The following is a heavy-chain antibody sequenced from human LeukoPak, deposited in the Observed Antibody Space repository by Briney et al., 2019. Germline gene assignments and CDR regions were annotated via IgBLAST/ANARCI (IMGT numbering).Heavy chain of an antibody. D-gene: IGHD2-15*01. Sequence: GGSLRLSRAASGFTVSSNYMSWVRQAPGKGLEWVSVIYSGGSTYYADSVKGRFTISRDNSKNTLYLQMNSLRAEDTAVYYCAGLTSGPFDYWGQGTLVTVSS. V-gene: IGHV3-53*01. CDR2: IYSGGST. J-gene: IGHJ4*02. CDR3: AGLTSGPFDY. CDR1: GFTVSSNY.